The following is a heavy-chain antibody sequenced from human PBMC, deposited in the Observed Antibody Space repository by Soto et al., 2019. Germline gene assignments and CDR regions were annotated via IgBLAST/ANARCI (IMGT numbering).Heavy chain of an antibody. Sequence: GASVKVSCKASGYTFTGYYMHWVRQAPGQGLEWMGWINPNSGGTNYARKFQGRVTMTRDTSISTAYMELSRLRSDDTAVYYCAREGYYDSSGYTNYGMDVWGQGTTVTVSS. CDR1: GYTFTGYY. CDR2: INPNSGGT. J-gene: IGHJ6*02. V-gene: IGHV1-2*02. D-gene: IGHD3-22*01. CDR3: AREGYYDSSGYTNYGMDV.